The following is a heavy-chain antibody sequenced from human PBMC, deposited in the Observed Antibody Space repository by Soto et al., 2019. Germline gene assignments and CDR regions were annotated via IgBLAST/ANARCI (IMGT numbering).Heavy chain of an antibody. CDR2: IYPGDSDT. CDR1: GYSFTSYW. D-gene: IGHD2-2*01. Sequence: PGESLKISWKGSGYSFTSYWIGWVRQMPGKGLEWMGIIYPGDSDTRYSPSFQGQVTISADKSISTAYLQWSSLKASDTAMYYCARGGYCSSTSCYGYNWFDPWGQGTLVTVSS. V-gene: IGHV5-51*01. J-gene: IGHJ5*02. CDR3: ARGGYCSSTSCYGYNWFDP.